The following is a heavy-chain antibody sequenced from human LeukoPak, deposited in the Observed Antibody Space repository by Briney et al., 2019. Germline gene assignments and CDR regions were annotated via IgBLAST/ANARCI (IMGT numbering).Heavy chain of an antibody. D-gene: IGHD2-2*01. CDR2: ISSSSSYT. CDR1: GFTFSDYY. J-gene: IGHJ4*02. V-gene: IGHV3-11*06. Sequence: GGSLRLSCAASGFTFSDYYMSWIRQAPGKGLERVSYISSSSSYTNYADSVKGRFTISRDNAKNSLYLQMNSLRAEDTAVYYCARAVVPAATFDYWGQGTLVTVSS. CDR3: ARAVVPAATFDY.